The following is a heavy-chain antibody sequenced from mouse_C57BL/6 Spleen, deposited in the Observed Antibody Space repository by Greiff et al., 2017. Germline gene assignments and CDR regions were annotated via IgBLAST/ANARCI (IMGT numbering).Heavy chain of an antibody. CDR1: GFTFSDYY. CDR2: INYDGSST. D-gene: IGHD1-1*01. CDR3: ARDGSSYGAMDY. J-gene: IGHJ4*01. Sequence: EVQLVESEGGLVQPGSSMKLSCTASGFTFSDYYMAWVRQVPEKGLEWVANINYDGSSTYYLDSLKSRFIISRDNAKNILYLQMSSLKSEDTATYYCARDGSSYGAMDYWGQGTSVTVSS. V-gene: IGHV5-16*01.